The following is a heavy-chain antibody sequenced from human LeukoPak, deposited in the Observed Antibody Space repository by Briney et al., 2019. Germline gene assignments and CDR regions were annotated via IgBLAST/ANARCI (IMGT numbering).Heavy chain of an antibody. CDR2: IYPDDSDT. CDR3: ARPNITSYYDSRGYDAFDV. D-gene: IGHD3-22*01. J-gene: IGHJ3*01. Sequence: GESLKISCKGSGYKFNADWIAWVRQMPGKGLEWMGIIYPDDSDTRYSPSFQGQVTISADKSVSIAYLQWSSLKASDTAVYYCARPNITSYYDSRGYDAFDVWGQGTMVIVSS. V-gene: IGHV5-51*01. CDR1: GYKFNADW.